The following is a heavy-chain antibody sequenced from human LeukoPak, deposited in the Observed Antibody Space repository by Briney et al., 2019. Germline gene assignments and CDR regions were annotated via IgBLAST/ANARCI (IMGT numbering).Heavy chain of an antibody. V-gene: IGHV4-4*07. Sequence: SETLSLTCTVSGGSIRSSHWSWIRQPAGKGLEWIAIIYNSGGTNYNPSLKSRVTISRDTSKNQFSLTLTSVTAADTAVYYCASDLTVPPYNWFDPWGQGTLVTVSS. D-gene: IGHD7-27*01. J-gene: IGHJ5*02. CDR3: ASDLTVPPYNWFDP. CDR2: IYNSGGT. CDR1: GGSIRSSH.